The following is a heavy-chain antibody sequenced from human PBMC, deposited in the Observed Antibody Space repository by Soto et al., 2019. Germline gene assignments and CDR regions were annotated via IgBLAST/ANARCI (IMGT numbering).Heavy chain of an antibody. V-gene: IGHV1-69*13. D-gene: IGHD3-22*01. Sequence: EASVKVSCKASGGTFSSYAISWVRQAPGQGLEWMGGIIPIFGTANYAQKFQGRVTITADESTSTAYMELSSLRSEDTAVYYCARVGVEPYYYDSKGDYWGQGTLVTVSS. J-gene: IGHJ4*02. CDR2: IIPIFGTA. CDR1: GGTFSSYA. CDR3: ARVGVEPYYYDSKGDY.